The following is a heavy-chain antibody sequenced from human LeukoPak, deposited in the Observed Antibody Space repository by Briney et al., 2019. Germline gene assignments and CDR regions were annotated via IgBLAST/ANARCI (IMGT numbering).Heavy chain of an antibody. V-gene: IGHV4-34*01. CDR3: ASREGGYSYGYWFDP. D-gene: IGHD5-18*01. CDR2: INHSGTT. J-gene: IGHJ5*02. Sequence: SETLSLTCAVYGGSFSGFYWSRNRPPPGKGLEWIGEINHSGTTNYNQSLKSRVTLSVATSKYQCSLKLSSVTAADTAVYYCASREGGYSYGYWFDPWGQGTLVTVSS. CDR1: GGSFSGFY.